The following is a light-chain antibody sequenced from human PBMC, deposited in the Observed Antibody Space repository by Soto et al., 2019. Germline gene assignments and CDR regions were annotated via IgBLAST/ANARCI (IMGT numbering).Light chain of an antibody. CDR1: QSVSSNY. CDR3: HQYGSTPFT. Sequence: EIVVTQSPGTLSLSPGERATLSCRASQSVSSNYLAWYQQKPGQAPRLLIYAASSRASDIPDRFIRSGSGTDFSLIISRLEPEDFAMDYWHQYGSTPFTFGHGTKVDVK. V-gene: IGKV3-20*01. J-gene: IGKJ3*01. CDR2: AAS.